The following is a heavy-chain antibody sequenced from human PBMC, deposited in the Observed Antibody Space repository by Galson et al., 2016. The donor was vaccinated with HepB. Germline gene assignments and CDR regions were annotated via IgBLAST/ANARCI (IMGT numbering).Heavy chain of an antibody. CDR3: AKEVGTVHPSNWFDP. CDR2: IRSGGATT. D-gene: IGHD1-26*01. Sequence: SLRLSCAASGFTFSGYAMSWVRQAPGNGLEWVAAIRSGGATTYYADSVRGRFTIFRDNSKDTLYLQMNSLRAEDTAVYYCAKEVGTVHPSNWFDPWGQGTLVTVSS. CDR1: GFTFSGYA. J-gene: IGHJ5*02. V-gene: IGHV3-23*01.